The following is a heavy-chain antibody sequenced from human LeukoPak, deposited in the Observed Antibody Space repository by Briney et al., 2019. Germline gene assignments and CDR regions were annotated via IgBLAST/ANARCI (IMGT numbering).Heavy chain of an antibody. CDR2: ISSGSSAI. Sequence: GGSLRLSCEASGFTFTTYSMTWVRQAPGKGLEWVSIISSGSSAIFSADALKGRFTISRDDAKNLLYLDMNSLRAEDTAVYYCAREAGVATFPYNWFDPWGQGTLVTVSS. J-gene: IGHJ5*02. D-gene: IGHD5-12*01. V-gene: IGHV3-21*01. CDR3: AREAGVATFPYNWFDP. CDR1: GFTFTTYS.